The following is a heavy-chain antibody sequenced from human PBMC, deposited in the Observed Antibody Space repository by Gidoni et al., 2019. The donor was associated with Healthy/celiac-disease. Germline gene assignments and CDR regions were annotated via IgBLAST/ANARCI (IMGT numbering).Heavy chain of an antibody. V-gene: IGHV2-5*01. CDR3: AHRTGEWYDAFDI. CDR2: IYWNDDK. J-gene: IGHJ3*02. Sequence: QLTLKESGPTLVKPTQTLTPTCTFAGFSLSTSGAGVGWIRQPPGKALEWLVLIYWNDDKRYSPSLKSRFTITKDTSKNQVVLTMTNMDPVDTATYYCAHRTGEWYDAFDIWGQGTMVTVSS. D-gene: IGHD3-3*01. CDR1: GFSLSTSGAG.